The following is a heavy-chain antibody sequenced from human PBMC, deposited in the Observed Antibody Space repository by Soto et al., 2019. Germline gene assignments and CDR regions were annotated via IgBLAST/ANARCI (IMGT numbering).Heavy chain of an antibody. J-gene: IGHJ6*03. CDR2: IKSKTDGGTT. Sequence: EVQLVESGGGLVKPGGSLRLSCAASGFTFSNAWMNWVRQAPGKGLEWVGRIKSKTDGGTTDYAAPVKGRFTISRDDSKNTLYLQMNSLKTEDTAVYYCFFREPDYYYYYMDVWGKGTTVTVSS. CDR1: GFTFSNAW. CDR3: FFREPDYYYYYMDV. D-gene: IGHD3-10*01. V-gene: IGHV3-15*07.